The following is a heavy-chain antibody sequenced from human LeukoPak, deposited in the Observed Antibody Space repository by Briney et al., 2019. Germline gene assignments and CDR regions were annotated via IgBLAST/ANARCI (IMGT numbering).Heavy chain of an antibody. V-gene: IGHV3-23*01. CDR3: ARSLRVRGVPDYMDV. CDR2: ISGSGGST. Sequence: GGSLRLSCAASGFTFSSSAMNWVRQAPGKGLEWVSTISGSGGSTHYADTVKGRFTISRDNSKNTLYLQMNSLRVEDTAVYYCARSLRVRGVPDYMDVWGKGTTVTISS. CDR1: GFTFSSSA. D-gene: IGHD3-10*01. J-gene: IGHJ6*03.